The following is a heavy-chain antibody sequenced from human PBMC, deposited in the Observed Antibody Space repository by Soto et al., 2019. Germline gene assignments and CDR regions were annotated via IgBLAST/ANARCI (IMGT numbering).Heavy chain of an antibody. J-gene: IGHJ4*02. Sequence: GGSLRLSCAASGFSFVNYAMNCVRQAPGKGLEWVSGLSGSGTSTYYADSVKGRFTISRDNSRDTLFLQMNSLTADETAVYYCARATTNGGWFNPFDSWGQGALVTVSS. CDR3: ARATTNGGWFNPFDS. V-gene: IGHV3-23*01. CDR1: GFSFVNYA. CDR2: LSGSGTST. D-gene: IGHD6-19*01.